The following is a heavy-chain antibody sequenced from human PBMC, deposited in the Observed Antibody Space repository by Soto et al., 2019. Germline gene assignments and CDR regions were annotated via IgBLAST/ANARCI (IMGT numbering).Heavy chain of an antibody. J-gene: IGHJ4*02. CDR3: PKDKGDGYLPQNYFDY. CDR1: GFTFDDYA. D-gene: IGHD5-12*01. Sequence: EVPLVESGGGLVQPGRSLRLSCAASGFTFDDYAMHWVRPAPGKGLEWVSCISWNSGNIGYADPVKGRFTISRDNAKNSLYLQMNSLGGEDTALYYGPKDKGDGYLPQNYFDYWGQGTLVTVTS. CDR2: ISWNSGNI. V-gene: IGHV3-9*01.